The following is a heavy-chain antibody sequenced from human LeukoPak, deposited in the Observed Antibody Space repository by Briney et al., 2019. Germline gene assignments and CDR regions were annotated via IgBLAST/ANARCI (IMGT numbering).Heavy chain of an antibody. D-gene: IGHD3-3*01. CDR3: ARTSTLDDFWYAFDI. Sequence: GASVKVSCKASGGTFSSYAISWVRQAPGQGLEWMGGIIPIFGTANYAQKFQGRVTITADESTSTAYMELSSLRSEDTAVYYCARTSTLDDFWYAFDIWGQGTMVTVSS. CDR1: GGTFSSYA. V-gene: IGHV1-69*13. CDR2: IIPIFGTA. J-gene: IGHJ3*02.